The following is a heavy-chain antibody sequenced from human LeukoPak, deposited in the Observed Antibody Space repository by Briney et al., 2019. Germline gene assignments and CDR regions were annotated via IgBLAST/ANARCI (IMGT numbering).Heavy chain of an antibody. CDR2: IYENGGTT. CDR3: AKDFRIGYSAHFDY. CDR1: GFTFRSHA. D-gene: IGHD2-21*01. J-gene: IGHJ4*02. Sequence: GGSLRLSCVGSGFTFRSHARSWGRQAPEKGLEFVSGIYENGGTTYYADSVKGRFSISRDNSKNTLYLQMDSLRGEDTAVYYCAKDFRIGYSAHFDYWGQGALVTVSS. V-gene: IGHV3-23*01.